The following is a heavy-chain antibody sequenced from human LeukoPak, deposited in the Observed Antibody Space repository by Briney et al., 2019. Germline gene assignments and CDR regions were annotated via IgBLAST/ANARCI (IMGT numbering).Heavy chain of an antibody. V-gene: IGHV1-69*05. J-gene: IGHJ5*02. CDR1: GGTFSSYA. Sequence: SVKVSCKASGGTFSSYAISWVRQAPGQGLEWLGRIIPIFGTANYAQKFQGRVTITTDESTSTAYMELSSLRSEDTAVYYCAYCSGGSCSFPTEPDPWGQGTLVTVSS. D-gene: IGHD2-15*01. CDR2: IIPIFGTA. CDR3: AYCSGGSCSFPTEPDP.